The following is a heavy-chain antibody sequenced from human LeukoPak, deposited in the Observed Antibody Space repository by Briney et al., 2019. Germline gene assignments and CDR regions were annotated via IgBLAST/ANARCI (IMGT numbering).Heavy chain of an antibody. D-gene: IGHD6-19*01. J-gene: IGHJ5*01. V-gene: IGHV4-59*08. CDR1: GGSISDYY. CDR3: ARRKRGSGGPFDS. CDR2: MDYSGSA. Sequence: SETLSLTCSVSGGSISDYYWSRIRLSPGTGLEWIGYMDYSGSAAYNPSPRGRVTISIDTSKKQFSLEVTSVTAADTAVYFCARRKRGSGGPFDSWGHGTLVTVSS.